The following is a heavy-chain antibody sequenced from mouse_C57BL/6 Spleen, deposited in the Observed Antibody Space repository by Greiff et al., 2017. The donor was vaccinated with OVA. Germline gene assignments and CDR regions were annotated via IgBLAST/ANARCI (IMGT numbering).Heavy chain of an antibody. CDR2: IYPGDGDT. CDR3: ARGDYGNYLSFDV. D-gene: IGHD2-1*01. J-gene: IGHJ1*03. V-gene: IGHV1-82*01. Sequence: QVQLQQSGPELVKPGASVKISCKASGYAFSSSWMNWVKQRPGKGLEWIGRIYPGDGDTNYNGKFKGKATLTADKSSSTAYMQLSSLTSEDSAVYFCARGDYGNYLSFDVWGTGTTVTVSS. CDR1: GYAFSSSW.